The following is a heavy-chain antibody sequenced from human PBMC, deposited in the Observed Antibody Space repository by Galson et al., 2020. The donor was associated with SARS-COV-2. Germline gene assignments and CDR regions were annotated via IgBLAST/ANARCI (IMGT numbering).Heavy chain of an antibody. CDR1: GFTFSNYV. CDR2: ISSDGSNS. V-gene: IGHV3-30*04. CDR3: ARGGEWELPYYFDY. D-gene: IGHD1-26*01. J-gene: IGHJ4*02. Sequence: GGSLRLSCTASGFTFSNYVMHWVRQAPRTGPEWVAVISSDGSNSFYADSLQGRFTITRDNSKSTLYLQMNSLRAEDPAVYYCARGGEWELPYYFDYWGQGTLVTVSS.